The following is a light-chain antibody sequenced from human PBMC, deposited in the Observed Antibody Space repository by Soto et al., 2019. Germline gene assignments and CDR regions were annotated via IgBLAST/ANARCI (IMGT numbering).Light chain of an antibody. J-gene: IGKJ2*01. CDR3: QQTYTTPRYT. CDR2: AAS. V-gene: IGKV1-39*01. CDR1: QSINTY. Sequence: DIQMTQSPSSLSASVGDRVTITCRASQSINTYLNWYQQKPGSAPKLLIYAASSLQSGVPSRFRGSGSGTDFTFTISSLQPEDFATYYCQQTYTTPRYTFGQGTKLETK.